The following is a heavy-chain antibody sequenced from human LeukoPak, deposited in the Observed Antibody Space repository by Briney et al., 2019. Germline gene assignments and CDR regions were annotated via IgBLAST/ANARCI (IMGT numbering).Heavy chain of an antibody. Sequence: GGSLRLSCAASGFTFSSYEMNWVRQAPRRGGEWVSYISSSGSTTYYADSVKGRFTISRDSAKNSLYLQMNSLRAEDTAVYYCARADSITIFGVVTSNFDYWGQGTLVTVSS. CDR1: GFTFSSYE. J-gene: IGHJ4*02. CDR2: ISSSGSTT. CDR3: ARADSITIFGVVTSNFDY. V-gene: IGHV3-48*03. D-gene: IGHD3-3*01.